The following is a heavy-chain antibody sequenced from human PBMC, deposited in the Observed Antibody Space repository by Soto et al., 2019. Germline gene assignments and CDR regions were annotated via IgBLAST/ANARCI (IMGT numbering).Heavy chain of an antibody. CDR2: ISYDGSNK. CDR3: AKPYYYDSSGPVDY. Sequence: GSLRLSCAASGFTFSSYGMHWVRQAPGKGLEWVAVISYDGSNKYYADSVKGRFTISRDNSKNTLYLQMNSLRAEDTAVYYCAKPYYYDSSGPVDYWGQGTLVTVSS. D-gene: IGHD3-22*01. J-gene: IGHJ4*02. CDR1: GFTFSSYG. V-gene: IGHV3-30*18.